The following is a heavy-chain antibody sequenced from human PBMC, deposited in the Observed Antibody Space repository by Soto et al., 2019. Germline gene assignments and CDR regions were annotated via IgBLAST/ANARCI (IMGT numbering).Heavy chain of an antibody. D-gene: IGHD5-12*01. Sequence: PGGSLRLSCAASGFTFSSYAMHWVRQAPGKGLEWVAVISYDGSNKYYADSVKGRFTISRDNSKNTLYLQMNSLRAEDTAVYYCAKARGYSGYDHPGPYYYYYGMDVWGQGTTVTVSS. CDR1: GFTFSSYA. J-gene: IGHJ6*02. CDR3: AKARGYSGYDHPGPYYYYYGMDV. CDR2: ISYDGSNK. V-gene: IGHV3-30-3*01.